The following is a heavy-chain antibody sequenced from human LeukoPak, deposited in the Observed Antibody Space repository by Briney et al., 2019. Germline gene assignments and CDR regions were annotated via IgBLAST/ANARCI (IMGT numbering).Heavy chain of an antibody. CDR2: IFYSGST. J-gene: IGHJ4*02. D-gene: IGHD6-13*01. Sequence: SETLSLTCTVSGASISSYYWSWIRQPPGKGLEWIGYIFYSGSTLYNPTFQSRVTISVDTSKNQFSLKLTSVTAADTAVYYCASGPYPAAGTDHQFDYWGQGTLVTVSS. CDR1: GASISSYY. CDR3: ASGPYPAAGTDHQFDY. V-gene: IGHV4-59*01.